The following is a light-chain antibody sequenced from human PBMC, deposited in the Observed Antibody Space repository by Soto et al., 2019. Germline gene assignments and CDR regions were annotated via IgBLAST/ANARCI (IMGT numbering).Light chain of an antibody. J-gene: IGKJ1*01. CDR1: QTISSW. Sequence: DIQMTQSPSTLSGSVGDRVTITCRASQTISSWLAWYQQKPGKAPKLLIYKASTLKSGVPSRFSGSGSGTKFSLTTSSLQPDDFATYYCQHYNSYSEAFGQGTKVDIK. V-gene: IGKV1-5*03. CDR2: KAS. CDR3: QHYNSYSEA.